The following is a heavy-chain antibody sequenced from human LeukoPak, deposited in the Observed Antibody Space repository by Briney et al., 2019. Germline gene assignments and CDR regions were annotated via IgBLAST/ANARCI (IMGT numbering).Heavy chain of an antibody. D-gene: IGHD4/OR15-4a*01. V-gene: IGHV3-23*01. CDR1: GYTLSSHA. Sequence: GGAPRLSRVPPGYTLSSHAMSSVRQAPGKGLEWVSAISGSGGRKYYAHSAKGRFSISRDNTTNTPYLQINTLRAEDTAVYNCAKSRSVLENYMDVWGKGTTVTV. CDR2: ISGSGGRK. J-gene: IGHJ6*03. CDR3: AKSRSVLENYMDV.